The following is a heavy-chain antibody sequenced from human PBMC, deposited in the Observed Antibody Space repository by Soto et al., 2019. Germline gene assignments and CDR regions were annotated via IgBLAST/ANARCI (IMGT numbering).Heavy chain of an antibody. V-gene: IGHV5-51*01. CDR1: GYSFTSYW. D-gene: IGHD5-12*01. J-gene: IGHJ4*02. Sequence: PGESLKLSCKGSGYSFTSYWIGWVRQMPGKGLEWMGIIYPGDFDTSYSPSFQGQVTISADKSISTAYLQWSSLKASDTAMYYCARCFGIVATNPRHFDYWGQGTLVTVSS. CDR3: ARCFGIVATNPRHFDY. CDR2: IYPGDFDT.